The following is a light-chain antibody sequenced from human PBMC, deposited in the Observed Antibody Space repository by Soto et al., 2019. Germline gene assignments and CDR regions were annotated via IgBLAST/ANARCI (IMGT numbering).Light chain of an antibody. CDR2: EGR. V-gene: IGLV2-23*01. J-gene: IGLJ2*01. Sequence: QSALTQPASVSGSPGQSITISCTGTSSDVGSYNLVSWYQQHPGKAPKLMIYEGRQRPSGVSNRFSGSKSGNTASLTISGLQAEDEADYFCCSFAGSTTFVFGGGTQLTVL. CDR1: SSDVGSYNL. CDR3: CSFAGSTTFV.